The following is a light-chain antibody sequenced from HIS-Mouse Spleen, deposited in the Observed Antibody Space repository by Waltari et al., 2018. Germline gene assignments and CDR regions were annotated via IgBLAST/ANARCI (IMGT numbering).Light chain of an antibody. CDR3: QQRSNWPPLT. Sequence: EIVLTRSPATLSLSPGERATLSCRASQSVSSYLAWYQQKPGQAPRLLIYDASNRATGIPARFSGSGSGTDFTLTISSLVPEDFAVYYCQQRSNWPPLTFGGGTKVEIK. CDR1: QSVSSY. V-gene: IGKV3-11*01. J-gene: IGKJ4*01. CDR2: DAS.